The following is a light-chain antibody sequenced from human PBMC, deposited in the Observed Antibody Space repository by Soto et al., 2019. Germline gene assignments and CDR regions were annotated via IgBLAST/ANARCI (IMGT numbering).Light chain of an antibody. CDR3: QQYNKWPPYT. V-gene: IGKV3-15*01. Sequence: EIVMTQSPANLSVSPGERATLSCRASQSVSSNLAWYQQKPGQGPRLLIYGASTRATSIPARFSGGGSGTEFTLTINSLQSEDFAVDYCQQYNKWPPYTFGQGTKLEIK. J-gene: IGKJ2*01. CDR1: QSVSSN. CDR2: GAS.